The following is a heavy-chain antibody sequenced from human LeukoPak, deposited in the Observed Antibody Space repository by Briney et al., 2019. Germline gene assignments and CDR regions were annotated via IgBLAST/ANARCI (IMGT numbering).Heavy chain of an antibody. Sequence: SVKVSCKASGGTFSRYPINWVRQAPGQGLEWMGRITPIVGIANYAEKFQGRVSITADKSTSTSYMELTSLRSDDTAVYYCARGERKLRDYYYGIDVWGQETTVIVSS. CDR2: ITPIVGIA. CDR3: ARGERKLRDYYYGIDV. D-gene: IGHD1-1*01. CDR1: GGTFSRYP. V-gene: IGHV1-69*04. J-gene: IGHJ6*02.